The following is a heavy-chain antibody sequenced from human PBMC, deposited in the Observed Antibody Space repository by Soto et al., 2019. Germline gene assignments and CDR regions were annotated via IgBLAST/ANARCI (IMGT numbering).Heavy chain of an antibody. D-gene: IGHD3-22*01. J-gene: IGHJ4*02. V-gene: IGHV1-69*02. CDR2: IIPILGIA. CDR3: AGLLSYDSSGYPVDY. CDR1: GGTFSSY. Sequence: QVQLVQSGAEVKKPGSSVKVSCKASGGTFSSYISWVRQAPGQGLEWMGRIIPILGIANYAQKFQGRVTTPANKSTSTASMELSSLRSEDTAVYYCAGLLSYDSSGYPVDYWGQGTLVAVSS.